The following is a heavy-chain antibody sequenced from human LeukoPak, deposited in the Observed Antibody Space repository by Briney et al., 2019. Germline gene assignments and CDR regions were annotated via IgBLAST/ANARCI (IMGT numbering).Heavy chain of an antibody. J-gene: IGHJ4*02. CDR1: GFTFHDYA. V-gene: IGHV3-9*01. CDR2: LSWNGGNI. Sequence: GGSLRLSCAASGFTFHDYAMHWVRQAPGKGLEWVSGLSWNGGNIGYAESVRGRFTISRDNAGNSLYLQMNSLRPEDTALYYCAKALGSTVTTRTYFDYWGQGNLVTVSS. CDR3: AKALGSTVTTRTYFDY. D-gene: IGHD4-17*01.